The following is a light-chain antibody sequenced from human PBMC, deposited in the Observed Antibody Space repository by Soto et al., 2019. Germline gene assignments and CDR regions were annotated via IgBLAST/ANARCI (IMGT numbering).Light chain of an antibody. CDR3: CSYAGGYNLV. Sequence: QSALTQPRSVSGSPGQSVTISCTGTSTDVGAYNYVSWYQHHPGKAPKLIIYDVTKRPSGVPDRFSGSKSGNTASLTISGLQAEDEADYYCCSYAGGYNLVFGGGTKLTVL. CDR1: STDVGAYNY. V-gene: IGLV2-11*01. CDR2: DVT. J-gene: IGLJ2*01.